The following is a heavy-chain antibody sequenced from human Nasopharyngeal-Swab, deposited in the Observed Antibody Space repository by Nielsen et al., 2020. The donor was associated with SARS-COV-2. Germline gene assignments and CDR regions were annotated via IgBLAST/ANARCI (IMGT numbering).Heavy chain of an antibody. V-gene: IGHV4-31*02. Sequence: PGKGLEWIGYIYYSGSTYYNPSLKSRVTISVDTSKNQFSLKLSSVTAADTAVYYCARQSWAGYYYDSSGYMDVWGKGTTVTV. J-gene: IGHJ6*04. CDR3: ARQSWAGYYYDSSGYMDV. CDR2: IYYSGST. D-gene: IGHD3-22*01.